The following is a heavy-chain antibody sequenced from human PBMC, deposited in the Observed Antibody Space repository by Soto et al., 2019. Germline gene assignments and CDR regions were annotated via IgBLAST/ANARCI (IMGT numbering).Heavy chain of an antibody. CDR2: IYATGTT. D-gene: IGHD1-1*01. CDR3: VRDGTKTLRDWFDP. V-gene: IGHV4-4*07. CDR1: GASISAFY. Sequence: SETLSFTCTVSGASISAFYWSWIRKSAGKGLEWIGRIYATGTTDYNPSLRSRVMMSVDTSKKQFSLKLRSVTAADTAVYYCVRDGTKTLRDWFDPWGQGISVTVSS. J-gene: IGHJ5*02.